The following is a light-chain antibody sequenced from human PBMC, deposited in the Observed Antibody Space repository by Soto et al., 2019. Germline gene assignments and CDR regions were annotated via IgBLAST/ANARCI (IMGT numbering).Light chain of an antibody. CDR3: CSYVGATTYV. Sequence: QSALTRPASVSGSPGQSITISCTGTSSTVGGFNVVSWYQQHPGKAPKVIIYEGIKRPSGVSNRFSGSNSGSTASLTISGLQAEEEADYYCCSYVGATTYVFGTGTKLTVL. J-gene: IGLJ1*01. CDR2: EGI. CDR1: SSTVGGFNV. V-gene: IGLV2-23*01.